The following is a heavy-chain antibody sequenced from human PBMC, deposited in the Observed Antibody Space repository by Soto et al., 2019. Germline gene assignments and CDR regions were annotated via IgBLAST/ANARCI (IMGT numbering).Heavy chain of an antibody. CDR3: AIWGQKAAAGPNFDY. Sequence: ASVKVSWKTSGYTFTNYDINWVRQATGQGLEWMGWMNPNSGNTGYGQKFQGRLSMTRDNSISTAYMELSSLRSEDSAVYYCAIWGQKAAAGPNFDYWGQGTLVTVSS. D-gene: IGHD6-13*01. CDR1: GYTFTNYD. CDR2: MNPNSGNT. J-gene: IGHJ4*02. V-gene: IGHV1-8*01.